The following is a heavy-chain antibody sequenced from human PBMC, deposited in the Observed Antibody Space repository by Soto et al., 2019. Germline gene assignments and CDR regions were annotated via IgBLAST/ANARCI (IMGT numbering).Heavy chain of an antibody. CDR2: IYYSGST. CDR1: GGSISSYY. V-gene: IGHV4-59*12. J-gene: IGHJ6*03. CDR3: ARDNNDFWSGYRGYYYYYMDV. D-gene: IGHD3-3*01. Sequence: SETLSLTCTVSGGSISSYYWSWIRQPPGKGLEWIGYIYYSGSTNYNPSLKSRVTISVDTSKNQFSLKLSSVTAADTAVYYCARDNNDFWSGYRGYYYYYMDVWGKGTTVTVSS.